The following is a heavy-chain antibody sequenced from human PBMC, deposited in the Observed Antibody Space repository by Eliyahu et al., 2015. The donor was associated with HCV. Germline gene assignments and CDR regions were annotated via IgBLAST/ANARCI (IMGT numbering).Heavy chain of an antibody. CDR1: GYTFTNYI. Sequence: PLVQSRAEVKKPGASVKVSCKASGYTFTNYIMHWVRQAPGQRFEWXGYISAGNGNTKFSQKFQGRVTITRDTSASTAYMELSSLRSEDTAVYYCARGFRQLSDYWGQGTQVTVSS. J-gene: IGHJ4*02. V-gene: IGHV1-3*01. D-gene: IGHD5-18*01. CDR3: ARGFRQLSDY. CDR2: ISAGNGNT.